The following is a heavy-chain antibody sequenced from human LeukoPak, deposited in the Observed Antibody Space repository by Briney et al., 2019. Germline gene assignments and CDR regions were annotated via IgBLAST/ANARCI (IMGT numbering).Heavy chain of an antibody. CDR1: GFTLTTYA. V-gene: IGHV3-23*01. CDR2: ISGDGVTT. Sequence: GGSLRLSCAASGFTLTTYAMTWVRQAPGKGLEWVSAISGDGVTTYYADSVRGRFTVSKDNSENTLYLRMNSLRAEDTAVYYCAKDPSIVVVPAAHYYFDYWGQGTLVTVSS. D-gene: IGHD2-2*01. J-gene: IGHJ4*02. CDR3: AKDPSIVVVPAAHYYFDY.